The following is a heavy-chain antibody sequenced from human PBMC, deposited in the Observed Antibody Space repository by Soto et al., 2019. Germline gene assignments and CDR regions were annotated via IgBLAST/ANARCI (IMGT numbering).Heavy chain of an antibody. Sequence: QVQLVQSGAEVKKPGSSVKVSCKASGGTFSSYAISWVRQAPGQGLEWMGGIIPIFGTANYAQKFQGRVTITADESTSTAYMELSSLRSEDTAVYYCARRWLVPHYYYYYGIDVWGQGTTVTVSS. V-gene: IGHV1-69*01. CDR3: ARRWLVPHYYYYYGIDV. CDR1: GGTFSSYA. CDR2: IIPIFGTA. J-gene: IGHJ6*02. D-gene: IGHD6-19*01.